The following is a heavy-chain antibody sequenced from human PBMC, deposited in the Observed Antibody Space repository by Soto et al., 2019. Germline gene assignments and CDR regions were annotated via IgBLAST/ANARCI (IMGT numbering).Heavy chain of an antibody. V-gene: IGHV4-59*01. CDR3: ARGTRATQYYFDFYGMDV. D-gene: IGHD3-10*01. CDR1: GGSINNYY. Sequence: QVHLQESGPRLVKPSETLSLTCTVSGGSINNYYWSWIRQPPGQGLEWPGYISHSGTTSYNPSLKSGLTMSLNTSKNQFSLKLRSVTAADTAVYYCARGTRATQYYFDFYGMDVWGQGTTVTVSS. J-gene: IGHJ6*02. CDR2: ISHSGTT.